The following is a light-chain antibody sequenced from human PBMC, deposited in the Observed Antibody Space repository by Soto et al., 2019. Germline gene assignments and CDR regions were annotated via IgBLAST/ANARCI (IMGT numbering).Light chain of an antibody. J-gene: IGKJ5*01. Sequence: EIVLTQSPGTLSLSPGERATLSCRASQSVSNNYLAWYQQKPGQAPRLLIYGASNRATGIPARFSGSGSGTDFTLTISRLEPEDFAVYYCQQRSSWPITLGQGTRLEI. CDR2: GAS. CDR3: QQRSSWPIT. V-gene: IGKV3D-20*02. CDR1: QSVSNNY.